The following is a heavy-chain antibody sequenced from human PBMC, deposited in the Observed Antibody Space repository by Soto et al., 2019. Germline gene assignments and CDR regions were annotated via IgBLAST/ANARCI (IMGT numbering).Heavy chain of an antibody. V-gene: IGHV2-5*02. Sequence: QITLKESGPTLVKSTQTLTLTCSFSGFSLSTTGVGVGWIRQSPGKALEWLAIIYWDNDKRYSPSLKSRVTITKDTSKNQVVLTVTNMDPVDTGTYYCARSLWFGELHWGQGALATVSS. CDR2: IYWDNDK. CDR3: ARSLWFGELH. D-gene: IGHD3-10*01. J-gene: IGHJ4*02. CDR1: GFSLSTTGVG.